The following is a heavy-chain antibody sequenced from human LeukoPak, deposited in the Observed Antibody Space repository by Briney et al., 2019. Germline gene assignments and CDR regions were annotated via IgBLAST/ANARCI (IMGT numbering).Heavy chain of an antibody. CDR2: ISGSTGNT. CDR3: AKDPPYYYDSSGYGGGAFDI. CDR1: GFTFSSYA. Sequence: PGRSLRLPCAASGFTFSSYAMSWVRQAPGKGLEWVSAISGSTGNTYYADSVKGRFTISRDNSKNTVYLQMNSLRAEDTAVYYCAKDPPYYYDSSGYGGGAFDIWGQGTMVTVSS. D-gene: IGHD3-22*01. J-gene: IGHJ3*02. V-gene: IGHV3-23*01.